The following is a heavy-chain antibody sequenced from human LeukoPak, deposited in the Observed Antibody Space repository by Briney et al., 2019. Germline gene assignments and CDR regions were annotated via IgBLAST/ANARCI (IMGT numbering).Heavy chain of an antibody. CDR1: GGSSSSYY. CDR2: IYTSGST. CDR3: ARDFVAVAKIYYSYYMDV. J-gene: IGHJ6*03. D-gene: IGHD6-19*01. V-gene: IGHV4-4*07. Sequence: SETLSLTCTVSGGSSSSYYWSWIRQPAGKGLEWIGRIYTSGSTNYNPSLKSRVTMSVDTSKNQFSLKLSSVTAADTAVYYCARDFVAVAKIYYSYYMDVWGKGTTVTVSS.